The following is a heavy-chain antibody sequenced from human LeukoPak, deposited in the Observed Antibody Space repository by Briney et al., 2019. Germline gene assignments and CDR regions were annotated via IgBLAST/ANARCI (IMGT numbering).Heavy chain of an antibody. CDR3: ARLIPGTTGLRKNYFDY. V-gene: IGHV4-4*09. CDR2: ISASGNT. J-gene: IGHJ4*02. D-gene: IGHD1-20*01. Sequence: PSETLSLTCTVSGDSISSSYWNWIRQTPGKGLEWIGYISASGNTNYNPSLKSRIIISVDMSKNQFSLKLSSVTAADTAVYYCARLIPGTTGLRKNYFDYWGQGTLVTVSS. CDR1: GDSISSSY.